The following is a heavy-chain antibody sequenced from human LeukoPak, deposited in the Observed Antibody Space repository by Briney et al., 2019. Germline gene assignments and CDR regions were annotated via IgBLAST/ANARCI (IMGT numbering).Heavy chain of an antibody. CDR1: GIPFSDYY. D-gene: IGHD6-13*01. CDR3: AAGTAADF. Sequence: GGSLRLSCIVAGIPFSDYYMNWIRQAPGKGLGWISYNSSSSSYSDYADSVRGRFTISRENVKSARYLPSNSLRLEDRAVYYGAAGTAADFCGQGTLVSVSS. J-gene: IGHJ4*02. CDR2: NSSSSSYS. V-gene: IGHV3-11*03.